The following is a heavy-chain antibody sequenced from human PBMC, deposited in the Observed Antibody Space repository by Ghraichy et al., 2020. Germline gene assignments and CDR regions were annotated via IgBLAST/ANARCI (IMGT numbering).Heavy chain of an antibody. J-gene: IGHJ6*02. CDR1: VFTFRRYG. V-gene: IGHV3-30*18. CDR3: AKDLSRSGSYPRDYYYGMDV. Sequence: GESLTLPCAASVFTFRRYGMHWVRHAPGKGLEWVTVISYDGSNKYYADSVRGRFTISRDNSKNTLYLQMNSLRAGDTAVYYCAKDLSRSGSYPRDYYYGMDVWGQGTAVTVSS. D-gene: IGHD1-26*01. CDR2: ISYDGSNK.